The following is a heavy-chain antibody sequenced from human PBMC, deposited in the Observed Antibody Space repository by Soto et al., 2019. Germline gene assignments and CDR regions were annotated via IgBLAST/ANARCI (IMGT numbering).Heavy chain of an antibody. J-gene: IGHJ5*02. V-gene: IGHV1-69*08. CDR3: AGDPDGYNWFDP. Sequence: QVQLVQSGAEVKKPGSSVKVSCKASGGTFSSYTISWVRQAPGQGLEWMGRIIPILGIANYAQKLQGRVTITADKSTSTAYMELSSLRSEDTAVYYCAGDPDGYNWFDPWGQGTLVTVSS. CDR2: IIPILGIA. CDR1: GGTFSSYT.